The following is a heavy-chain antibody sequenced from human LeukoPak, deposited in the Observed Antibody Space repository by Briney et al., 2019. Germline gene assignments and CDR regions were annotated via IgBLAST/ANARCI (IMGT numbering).Heavy chain of an antibody. CDR1: GGSISSSSYY. CDR3: ARGEGATKVLGDWFDP. J-gene: IGHJ5*02. D-gene: IGHD1-26*01. V-gene: IGHV4-39*07. Sequence: PSETLSLTCTVSGGSISSSSYYWGWIRQPPGKGLEWIGSIYYSGSTYYNLSLKSRVTISVDTSKNQFSLKLSSVTAADTAVYYCARGEGATKVLGDWFDPWGQGTLVTVSS. CDR2: IYYSGST.